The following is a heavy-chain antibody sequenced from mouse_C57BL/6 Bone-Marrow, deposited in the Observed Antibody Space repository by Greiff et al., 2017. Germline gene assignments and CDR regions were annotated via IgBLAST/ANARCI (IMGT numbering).Heavy chain of an antibody. V-gene: IGHV1-42*01. CDR3: ARREGNYLSSYYFDY. J-gene: IGHJ2*01. CDR1: GYSFTGYY. D-gene: IGHD2-1*01. CDR2: INPSTGGT. Sequence: EVQLQESGPELVKPGASVKISCKASGYSFTGYYMNWVKQSPEKSLEWIGEINPSTGGTTYNQKFKAKATLTVDKSSNTAYMQLKSLTSEDSAVYYCARREGNYLSSYYFDYWGQGTTLTVSS.